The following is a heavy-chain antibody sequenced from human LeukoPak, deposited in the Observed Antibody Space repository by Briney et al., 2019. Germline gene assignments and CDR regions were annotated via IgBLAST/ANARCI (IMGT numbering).Heavy chain of an antibody. CDR2: ISGNGGSR. CDR3: ARDAGYVRFDF. CDR1: GFTFSTYT. J-gene: IGHJ4*02. V-gene: IGHV3-64*01. D-gene: IGHD5-18*01. Sequence: GGSLRLSCAASGFTFSTYTMHWVRQAPGKGLEYVSSISGNGGSREYANSVKGRFTISRDNSRNTLYLQMGSLRAEDMAVYYCARDAGYVRFDFWGQGTLATVSS.